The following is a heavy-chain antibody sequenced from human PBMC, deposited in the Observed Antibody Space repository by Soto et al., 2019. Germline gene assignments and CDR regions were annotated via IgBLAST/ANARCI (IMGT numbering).Heavy chain of an antibody. CDR2: ISGSGGST. Sequence: EVQLLESGGGLVQPGGSLRLSCAASGFPFSSYAMSWVRQAPGKGLEWVSAISGSGGSTYYADSVKGRFTISRDNSKNTWYLQMNGLGAEATAVCYCGEGSGGRDGWGQGTLVTVSS. V-gene: IGHV3-23*01. CDR3: GEGSGGRDG. D-gene: IGHD3-10*01. J-gene: IGHJ4*02. CDR1: GFPFSSYA.